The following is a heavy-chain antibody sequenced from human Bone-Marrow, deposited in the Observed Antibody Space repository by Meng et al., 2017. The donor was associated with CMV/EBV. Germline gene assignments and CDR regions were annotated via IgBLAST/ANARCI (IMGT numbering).Heavy chain of an antibody. CDR3: ARAISAWGWLQPAGR. Sequence: GGSLRLSCKGSGYSFTSYWIGWVRQMPGKGLEWMGIIYPGDSDTRYSPSFQGQVTISADKSISTAYLQWSSLKASDTAMYYCARAISAWGWLQPAGRWGQGTLVTVSS. V-gene: IGHV5-51*01. D-gene: IGHD5-24*01. J-gene: IGHJ4*02. CDR2: IYPGDSDT. CDR1: GYSFTSYW.